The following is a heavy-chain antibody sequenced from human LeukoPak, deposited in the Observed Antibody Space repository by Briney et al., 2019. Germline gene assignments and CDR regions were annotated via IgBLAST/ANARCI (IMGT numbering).Heavy chain of an antibody. Sequence: GGSLRLSCTASGFTVSSNYMSWVRQAPGKGLEWVSVIYSGGSTYYADSVKGRFTISRDNSKNTLYLQMNSLRAEDTAVYYYARHGLSLVTPGRWFDPWGQGTLVTVSS. CDR3: ARHGLSLVTPGRWFDP. J-gene: IGHJ5*02. CDR1: GFTVSSNY. V-gene: IGHV3-53*01. D-gene: IGHD4-23*01. CDR2: IYSGGST.